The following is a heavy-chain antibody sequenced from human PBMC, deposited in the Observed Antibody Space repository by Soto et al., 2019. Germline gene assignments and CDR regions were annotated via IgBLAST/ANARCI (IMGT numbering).Heavy chain of an antibody. CDR1: GGSFSGYC. Sequence: SETLSLTCAVYGGSFSGYCWSWIRQPPGKGLEWIGDTNHTGSSHYNPSLKSRLTISVDRSKNQFTLQLTSVTVEDTALYYCATSYGNAWYTYWGQGTQVTVSS. D-gene: IGHD6-13*01. CDR2: TNHTGSS. J-gene: IGHJ4*02. V-gene: IGHV4-34*01. CDR3: ATSYGNAWYTY.